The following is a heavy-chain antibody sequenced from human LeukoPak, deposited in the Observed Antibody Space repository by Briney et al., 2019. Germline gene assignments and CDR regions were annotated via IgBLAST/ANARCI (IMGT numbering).Heavy chain of an antibody. Sequence: GGSLRLSRAASGFTFSSYETNWVRQAPGKGLEWVSYISSSGSTIYYADSVKGRFTISRDNAKNSLYLQMNSLRAEDTAVYYCARGGDYGSYYFDYWGQGTLVTVSS. CDR3: ARGGDYGSYYFDY. D-gene: IGHD4-17*01. V-gene: IGHV3-48*03. CDR2: ISSSGSTI. CDR1: GFTFSSYE. J-gene: IGHJ4*02.